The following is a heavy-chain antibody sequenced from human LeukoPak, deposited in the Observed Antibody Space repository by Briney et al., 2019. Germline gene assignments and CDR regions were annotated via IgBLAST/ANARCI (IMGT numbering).Heavy chain of an antibody. V-gene: IGHV1-69*04. CDR2: IIPILGIA. D-gene: IGHD4-17*01. CDR1: GYTLTELS. J-gene: IGHJ5*02. Sequence: GASVRVSCKVSGYTLTELSKHWVRQAPGQGLEWMGRIIPILGIANYAQKFQGRVTITANKSTSTAYMELSSLRSEDTAVYYCARGRSRFDPWGQGTLVTVSS. CDR3: ARGRSRFDP.